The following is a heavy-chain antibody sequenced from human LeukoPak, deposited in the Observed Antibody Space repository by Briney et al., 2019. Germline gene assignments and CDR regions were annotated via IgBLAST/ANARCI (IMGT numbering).Heavy chain of an antibody. Sequence: ASVKVSCKASGGTFSSYAISWVRQAPGQGLEWMGGIIPIFGTANYAQKLQGRVTITTDESTSTAYMELRSLRSDDTAVYYCAIAAAGTVLYAFDIWGQGTMVTVSS. V-gene: IGHV1-69*05. CDR2: IIPIFGTA. CDR1: GGTFSSYA. J-gene: IGHJ3*02. D-gene: IGHD6-13*01. CDR3: AIAAAGTVLYAFDI.